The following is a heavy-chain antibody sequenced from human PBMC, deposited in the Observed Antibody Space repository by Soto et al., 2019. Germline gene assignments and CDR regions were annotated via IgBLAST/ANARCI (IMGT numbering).Heavy chain of an antibody. Sequence: PSETLSLTCTVSGGSISSSSYYWGWIRQPPGKGLEWIGSIYYSGSTYYNPSLKSRVTISVDTSKNQFSLKLSSVTAADTAVYYFEGGSGSLYGMDVWGQGTTVTVSS. CDR1: GGSISSSSYY. CDR2: IYYSGST. V-gene: IGHV4-39*01. J-gene: IGHJ6*02. D-gene: IGHD3-10*01. CDR3: EGGSGSLYGMDV.